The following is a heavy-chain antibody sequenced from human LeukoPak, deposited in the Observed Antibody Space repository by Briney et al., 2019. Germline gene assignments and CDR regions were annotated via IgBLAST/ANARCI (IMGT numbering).Heavy chain of an antibody. Sequence: SQTLSLTCSVSGDSISSGSFYWSWIRQPAGKGLEWIGRIFASGSTKYNPSLKSRVTMSVETSKKQFSLKLSSVTAADTAVYYCAREGSAFDIWGQGTMVTVSS. J-gene: IGHJ3*02. CDR3: AREGSAFDI. V-gene: IGHV4-61*02. CDR2: IFASGST. CDR1: GDSISSGSFY.